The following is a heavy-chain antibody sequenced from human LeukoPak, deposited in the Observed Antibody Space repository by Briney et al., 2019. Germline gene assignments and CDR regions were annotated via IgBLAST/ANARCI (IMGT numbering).Heavy chain of an antibody. CDR2: INHSGST. V-gene: IGHV4-34*01. CDR1: GGSFSGYY. CDR3: ARGEIAARPLYFDY. J-gene: IGHJ4*02. Sequence: SETLSLTCAVYGGSFSGYYWSWIRQPPGKGLEWIGEINHSGSTNYNPSLKSRVTISVDTSKNQFSLKLSSVTAADTAVYYCARGEIAARPLYFDYWGQGTLVTVSS. D-gene: IGHD6-6*01.